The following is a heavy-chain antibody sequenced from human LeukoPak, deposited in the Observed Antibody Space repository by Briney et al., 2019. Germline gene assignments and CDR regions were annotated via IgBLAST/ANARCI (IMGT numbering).Heavy chain of an antibody. V-gene: IGHV4-39*01. CDR1: GGSISSGSYY. CDR2: IYYSGST. D-gene: IGHD3-10*01. CDR3: ASVVAGLWFDP. J-gene: IGHJ5*02. Sequence: SETLSLTCTVSGGSISSGSYYWGWIRQPPGKGLEWIVSIYYSGSTYYNPSLKSRVTISVDTSKNQFSLKLSSVTAADTAVYYCASVVAGLWFDPWGQGTLVTVSS.